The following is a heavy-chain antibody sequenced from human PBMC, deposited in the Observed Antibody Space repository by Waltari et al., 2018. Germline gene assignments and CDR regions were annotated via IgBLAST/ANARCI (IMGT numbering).Heavy chain of an antibody. Sequence: EMQLLESGGGLVKPGESLRLSCAASGFIFSRYSLNWVRQAPGKGLESVASISSGSSYIYYADSMRGRFTISRDDANNSVFLQLNGLRVEDTAVYYCARSLRDGSSYPDPIVFDFWGQGNLVTVSS. D-gene: IGHD2-15*01. CDR1: GFIFSRYS. J-gene: IGHJ4*02. V-gene: IGHV3-21*01. CDR3: ARSLRDGSSYPDPIVFDF. CDR2: ISSGSSYI.